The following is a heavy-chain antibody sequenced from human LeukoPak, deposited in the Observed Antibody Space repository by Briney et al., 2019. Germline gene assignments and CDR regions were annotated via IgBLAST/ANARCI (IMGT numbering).Heavy chain of an antibody. D-gene: IGHD3-9*01. V-gene: IGHV1-46*01. CDR3: ARVPQFDWLDTFDM. CDR1: GYTFTSYY. CDR2: INPSGGST. J-gene: IGHJ3*02. Sequence: ASVTVSCKASGYTFTSYYMHWVRQAPGQGLEWMGIINPSGGSTSYAQKFQGRVTMTRDMSTSTVYMELSSLRSEDTAVYYCARVPQFDWLDTFDMWGQGTMVTVTS.